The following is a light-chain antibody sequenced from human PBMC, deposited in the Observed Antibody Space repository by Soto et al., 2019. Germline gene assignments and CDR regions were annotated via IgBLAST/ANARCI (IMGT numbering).Light chain of an antibody. CDR1: FSNIGGNA. CDR2: LND. Sequence: QSALTQRPSLSATPGQRVNIACSGRFSNIGGNAVNWYQQLPGAALKLLIYLNDQRPSGVPDRFSGSKSGTSAFLASSGLRSEDEADYYCAAWDDSLNALVGTGTKVTVL. CDR3: AAWDDSLNAL. V-gene: IGLV1-44*01. J-gene: IGLJ1*01.